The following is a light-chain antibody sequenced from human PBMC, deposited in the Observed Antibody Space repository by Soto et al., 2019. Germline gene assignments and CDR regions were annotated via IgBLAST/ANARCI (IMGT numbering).Light chain of an antibody. V-gene: IGKV3-15*01. CDR1: QSVSSN. CDR3: QQRSNWPLT. J-gene: IGKJ3*01. Sequence: DIVMTQSPATLSVSPGERATLSCRASQSVSSNLAWYQQKPGQAPSLLIYGASTRATGTPARFSGSGSGTEFTLTISSLQSEDFAVYYCQQRSNWPLTFGPGTKVDIK. CDR2: GAS.